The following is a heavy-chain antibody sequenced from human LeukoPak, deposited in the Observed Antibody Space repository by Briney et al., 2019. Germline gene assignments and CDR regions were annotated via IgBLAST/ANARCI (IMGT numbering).Heavy chain of an antibody. CDR2: INHSGST. D-gene: IGHD2-15*01. J-gene: IGHJ4*02. Sequence: SETLSLTCAVYGGSFSGYYWSWIRQPPGKGLEWIGEINHSGSTNYNPSLKSRVTISVDTSKNQFSLKLSSVTAADTAVYYCARAPTKYCSGGNCDDYWGQGTLVTVSS. CDR3: ARAPTKYCSGGNCDDY. V-gene: IGHV4-34*01. CDR1: GGSFSGYY.